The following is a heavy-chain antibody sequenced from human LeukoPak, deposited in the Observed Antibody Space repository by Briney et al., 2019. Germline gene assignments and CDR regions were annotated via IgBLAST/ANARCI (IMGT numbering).Heavy chain of an antibody. CDR1: GFTFSSYA. Sequence: GSLRLSCAASGFTFSSYAMHWVRQAPGKGLEYVSAISSNGGSTYYANSVKGRFTISRDNSKNTLYLQMGSLRAEDMAVYYCARVGAQGGLDYWGQGTLVTVSS. J-gene: IGHJ4*02. CDR2: ISSNGGST. D-gene: IGHD1-26*01. V-gene: IGHV3-64*01. CDR3: ARVGAQGGLDY.